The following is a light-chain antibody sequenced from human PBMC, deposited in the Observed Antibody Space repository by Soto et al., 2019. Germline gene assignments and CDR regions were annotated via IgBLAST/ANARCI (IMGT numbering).Light chain of an antibody. V-gene: IGLV2-14*01. CDR3: SSYTSSSFYV. CDR2: EVS. Sequence: QSVLTQPASVSGSPGQSITISCTGTSSDVGGYNYVSWYQQHPGKAPKLMIYEVSNRPSGVSNRFSGSKSGNTASRTISGLQAEDEADYYCSSYTSSSFYVFGTGTKVTVL. CDR1: SSDVGGYNY. J-gene: IGLJ1*01.